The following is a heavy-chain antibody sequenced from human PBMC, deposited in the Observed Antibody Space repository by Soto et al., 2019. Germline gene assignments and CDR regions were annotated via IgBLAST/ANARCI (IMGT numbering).Heavy chain of an antibody. V-gene: IGHV1-69*13. CDR1: GGTFSSYA. J-gene: IGHJ6*02. D-gene: IGHD6-13*01. Sequence: SVKVSCKASGGTFSSYAISWVRQAPGQGLEWMGGIIPIFGTANYAQKFQGRVTITADESTSTAYMELSSLRSEDTAVYYCARIRPGIAAAGYYYYYGMDVWGQGTAVTVSS. CDR3: ARIRPGIAAAGYYYYYGMDV. CDR2: IIPIFGTA.